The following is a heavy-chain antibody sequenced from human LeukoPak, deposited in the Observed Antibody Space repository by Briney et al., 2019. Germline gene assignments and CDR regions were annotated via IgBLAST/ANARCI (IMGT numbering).Heavy chain of an antibody. CDR2: IYPRDSDT. Sequence: GESLKISCKGSGYIFTNYWIGWVRQMPGKGLEWMGIIYPRDSDTRYSPSFQGQVTVSADNSISTAYLQWSSLEASDTAIYYCARRQYSGYDFDFWGQGTLVTVSS. D-gene: IGHD5-12*01. J-gene: IGHJ4*02. CDR3: ARRQYSGYDFDF. V-gene: IGHV5-51*01. CDR1: GYIFTNYW.